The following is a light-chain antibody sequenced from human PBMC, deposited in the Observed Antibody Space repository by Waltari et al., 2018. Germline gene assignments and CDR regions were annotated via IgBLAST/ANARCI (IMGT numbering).Light chain of an antibody. V-gene: IGKV3-20*01. Sequence: EIVLTQSPGTLSLSPGERATLSCRASESVSSSYLAWYQQKPGQAPRLLIYGASNRATGIPDRFSCSGSGTDFTLSISRLEPEDVAVYYCQQYVRSPETFGQGTRVEIK. CDR3: QQYVRSPET. CDR2: GAS. J-gene: IGKJ1*01. CDR1: ESVSSSY.